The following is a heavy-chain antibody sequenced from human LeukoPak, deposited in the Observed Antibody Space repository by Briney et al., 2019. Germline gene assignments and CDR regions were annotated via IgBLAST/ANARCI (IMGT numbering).Heavy chain of an antibody. Sequence: SETLSLTCTVSGGSISSSSYYWGWIRQPPGKGLEWIVSIYYSGSTYYNPSLKSRVTISVDTSKNQFSLKMSYVTAADTAVYYCVRGEKASSRWTAFDIWGQGTLVTVPS. CDR2: IYYSGST. D-gene: IGHD6-19*01. V-gene: IGHV4-39*07. J-gene: IGHJ3*02. CDR1: GGSISSSSYY. CDR3: VRGEKASSRWTAFDI.